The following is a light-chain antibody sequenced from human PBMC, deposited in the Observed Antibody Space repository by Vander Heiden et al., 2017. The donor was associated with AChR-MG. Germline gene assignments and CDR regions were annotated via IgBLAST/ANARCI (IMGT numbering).Light chain of an antibody. CDR2: WAS. Sequence: DILITQSPDSLAGSLGERATINCKSSKSVLYSSNNKNYLAWYQQKPGQPPKLLIYWASTRESGVPDRFSGSGSGTDFTLTISSLQAEDVAVYYCQQYYSTPWTFGQGTKVEIK. CDR3: QQYYSTPWT. CDR1: KSVLYSSNNKNY. J-gene: IGKJ1*01. V-gene: IGKV4-1*01.